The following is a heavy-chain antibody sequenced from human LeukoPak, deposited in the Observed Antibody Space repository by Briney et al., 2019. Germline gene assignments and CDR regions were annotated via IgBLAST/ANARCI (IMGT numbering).Heavy chain of an antibody. J-gene: IGHJ3*02. CDR3: APYLEPHDAFDI. D-gene: IGHD1-20*01. V-gene: IGHV1-2*02. CDR1: GYTFTGYY. CDR2: INPNSGGT. Sequence: ASVKVSCKASGYTFTGYYMHWVRQARGRGLEWMGWINPNSGGTNYAQKFQGRVTMTRDTSISTAYMELSRLRSDDTAVYYCAPYLEPHDAFDIWGQGTMVTVSS.